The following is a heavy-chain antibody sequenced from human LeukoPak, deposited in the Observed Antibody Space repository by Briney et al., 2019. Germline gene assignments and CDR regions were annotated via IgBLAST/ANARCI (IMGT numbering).Heavy chain of an antibody. CDR3: AKESAARFPY. Sequence: ETLSLTCAVYGGSFSGYYWSWVRQAPGKGLEWVSAISGSGGSTYYADSVKGRFTISRDNSKNTLYLQMNSLRAEDTAVYYCAKESAARFPYWGQGTLVTVSS. CDR1: GGSFSGYY. D-gene: IGHD6-6*01. CDR2: ISGSGGST. J-gene: IGHJ4*02. V-gene: IGHV3-23*01.